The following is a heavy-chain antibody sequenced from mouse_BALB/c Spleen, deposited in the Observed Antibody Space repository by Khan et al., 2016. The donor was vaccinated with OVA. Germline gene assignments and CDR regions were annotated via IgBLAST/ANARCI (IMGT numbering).Heavy chain of an antibody. D-gene: IGHD2-3*01. J-gene: IGHJ3*01. CDR3: ARVEAIYDGYYHCSWFPY. CDR2: ILPGSGST. Sequence: QVQLKQSGAELMKPGASVKISCKATGYRFSSYWMDWVKQRPGHGLEWIGEILPGSGSTKYTEKFKDKATFTADTSSNTAYMQLSSLTSEDSAVYYCARVEAIYDGYYHCSWFPYWGQGTLVTVSA. CDR1: GYRFSSYW. V-gene: IGHV1-9*01.